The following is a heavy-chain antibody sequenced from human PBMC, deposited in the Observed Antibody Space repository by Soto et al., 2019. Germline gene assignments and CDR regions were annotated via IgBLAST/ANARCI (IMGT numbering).Heavy chain of an antibody. CDR1: GFTFSSYA. D-gene: IGHD3-3*01. CDR2: ISGSGGST. CDR3: AKSSGSVYYDSSSGYFTD. Sequence: PGGSLRLSCAASGFTFSSYAMSWVPQAPGKGLEWVSAISGSGGSTYYADSVKGRFTISRDNSKNTLYLQMNSLRAEDTAVYYFAKSSGSVYYDSSSGYFTDWGQGTLVTVSS. J-gene: IGHJ4*01. V-gene: IGHV3-23*01.